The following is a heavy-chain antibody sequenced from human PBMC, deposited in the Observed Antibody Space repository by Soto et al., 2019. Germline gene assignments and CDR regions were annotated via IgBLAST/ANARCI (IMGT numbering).Heavy chain of an antibody. D-gene: IGHD3-3*02. V-gene: IGHV4-30-2*01. CDR3: ARVADY. J-gene: IGHJ4*02. Sequence: QLQLQESGSGLVKPSQTLSLTCAVSGGSISSGGYSWSWIRQPPGKGLEWIGYIYNSGSTYSNPSLKSRVTMSVDTSKNQFSLRLSSVPAADTAVYYCARVADYWGQGTLVTVSS. CDR1: GGSISSGGYS. CDR2: IYNSGST.